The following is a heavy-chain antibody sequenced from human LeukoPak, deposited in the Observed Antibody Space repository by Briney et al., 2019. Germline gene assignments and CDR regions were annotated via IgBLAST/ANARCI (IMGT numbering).Heavy chain of an antibody. V-gene: IGHV3-21*01. J-gene: IGHJ6*02. Sequence: GGSLRLSCAASGFTFSSYSMNWVRQAPGKGLEWVSSISSSSYIYYADSVKGRFTISRDNAKNSLYLQMNSLRAEDTAVYYCAKTSTVTSWGGYYGMDVWGQGTTVTVSS. CDR3: AKTSTVTSWGGYYGMDV. D-gene: IGHD4-17*01. CDR2: ISSSSYI. CDR1: GFTFSSYS.